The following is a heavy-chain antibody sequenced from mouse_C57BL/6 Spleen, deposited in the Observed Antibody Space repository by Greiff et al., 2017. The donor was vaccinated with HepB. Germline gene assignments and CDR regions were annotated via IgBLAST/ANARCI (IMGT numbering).Heavy chain of an antibody. CDR3: ARSGYGNHLYFDV. Sequence: QVQLQQPGAELVRPGTSVKLSCKASGYTFTSYWMHWVKQRPGQGLEWIGVIDPSDSYTNYNQKFKGKATLTVDTSSSTAYMQLSSLTSEDSAVYYCARSGYGNHLYFDVWGTGTTVTVSS. CDR2: IDPSDSYT. CDR1: GYTFTSYW. D-gene: IGHD2-1*01. V-gene: IGHV1-59*01. J-gene: IGHJ1*03.